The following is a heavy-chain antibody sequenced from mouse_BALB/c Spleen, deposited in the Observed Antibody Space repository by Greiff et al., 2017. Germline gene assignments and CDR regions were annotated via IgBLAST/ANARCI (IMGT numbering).Heavy chain of an antibody. CDR1: GYTFTDYE. Sequence: VQLQQSGAELVRPGASVTLSCKASGYTFTDYEMHWVKQTPVHGLEWIGAIDPETGGTAYKQKFKGKATLTADKSSSTAYMELRSLTSEDTAVYYCTRKDYRYTWFAYWGQGTLVTVAA. J-gene: IGHJ3*01. V-gene: IGHV1-15*01. CDR2: IDPETGGT. CDR3: TRKDYRYTWFAY. D-gene: IGHD2-14*01.